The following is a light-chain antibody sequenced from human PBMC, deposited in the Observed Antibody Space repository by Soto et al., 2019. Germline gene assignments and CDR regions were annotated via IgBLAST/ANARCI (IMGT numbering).Light chain of an antibody. CDR3: CSYAGSYTFV. V-gene: IGLV2-23*01. CDR2: EGS. Sequence: QSALTQPASVSGSPGQSITISCTGTSSDVVSYNLVSWYQQHPGKAPKLMIYEGSKRPSGVSNRFSCSKSGNTASLTIFGLQAADESDYSCCSYAGSYTFVFGTGTKLTVL. J-gene: IGLJ1*01. CDR1: SSDVVSYNL.